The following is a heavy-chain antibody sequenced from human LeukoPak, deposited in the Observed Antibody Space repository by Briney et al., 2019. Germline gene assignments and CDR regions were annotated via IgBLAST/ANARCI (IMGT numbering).Heavy chain of an antibody. V-gene: IGHV4-38-2*02. Sequence: SETLSLTCTVSGYSISSGYYWGWIRQPPGKGLEWIGSIYHSGTTSYNPSLKSRVTISVDMSKNHFSLRLRSVTAADTAMYYCARGTLYRGWSYYLDFWGQGSQVTVSS. J-gene: IGHJ4*02. CDR1: GYSISSGYY. D-gene: IGHD6-19*01. CDR2: IYHSGTT. CDR3: ARGTLYRGWSYYLDF.